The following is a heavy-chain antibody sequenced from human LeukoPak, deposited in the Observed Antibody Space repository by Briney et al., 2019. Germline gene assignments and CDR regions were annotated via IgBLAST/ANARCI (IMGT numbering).Heavy chain of an antibody. CDR2: ISYDGGEQ. J-gene: IGHJ1*01. D-gene: IGHD3-9*01. CDR3: AKPRTFYDILTVSFQQ. CDR1: GFTFSKYG. V-gene: IGHV3-30*18. Sequence: GGSLRLSCAASGFTFSKYGMHWVRQAPGKGLEWVAVISYDGGEQHYGDSVKGQFSISRDDSKSTIYLQMNSLTVEDTALYYCAKPRTFYDILTVSFQQWGQGTWVSVSS.